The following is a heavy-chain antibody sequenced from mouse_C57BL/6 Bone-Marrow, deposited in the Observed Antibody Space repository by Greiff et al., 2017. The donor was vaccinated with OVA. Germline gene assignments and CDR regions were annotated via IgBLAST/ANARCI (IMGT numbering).Heavy chain of an antibody. CDR3: AHYGSSPFAY. Sequence: EVKLVESGGGLVKPGGSLKLSCAASGFTFSDYGMHWVRQAPEKGLEWVAYISSGSSTIYYAATVKGRFTISRDNAKNTLFLQMTSLRSEDTAMYYCAHYGSSPFAYWGQGTLVTVSA. D-gene: IGHD1-1*01. CDR2: ISSGSSTI. CDR1: GFTFSDYG. V-gene: IGHV5-17*01. J-gene: IGHJ3*01.